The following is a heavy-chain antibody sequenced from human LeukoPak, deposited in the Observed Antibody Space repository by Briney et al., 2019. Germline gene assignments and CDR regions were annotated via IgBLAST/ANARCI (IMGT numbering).Heavy chain of an antibody. CDR2: IYYSGST. CDR3: AGRCSGGSCYSGEFDY. Sequence: SETLSLTCTVSGGSISSYYWSWIRQPPGKGLEWTGYIYYSGSTNYNPSLKSRVTISVDTSKNQFSLKLSSVAAADTAVYYCAGRCSGGSCYSGEFDYWGQGTLVTVSS. V-gene: IGHV4-59*08. D-gene: IGHD2-15*01. J-gene: IGHJ4*02. CDR1: GGSISSYY.